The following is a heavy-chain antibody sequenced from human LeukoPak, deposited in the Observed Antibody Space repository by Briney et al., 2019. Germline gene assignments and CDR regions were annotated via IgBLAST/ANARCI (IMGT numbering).Heavy chain of an antibody. Sequence: GGSLRLSCAASGFTFSSYGMSWVRQAPGKGLEWVSGINTSGGTTYYADSVKGRFTISRDNSKNTLYLQMNSLRADDAAAYYCAKDPPTVMANAFHIWGQGTMVTVSS. CDR3: AKDPPTVMANAFHI. D-gene: IGHD5-18*01. J-gene: IGHJ3*02. CDR2: INTSGGTT. V-gene: IGHV3-23*01. CDR1: GFTFSSYG.